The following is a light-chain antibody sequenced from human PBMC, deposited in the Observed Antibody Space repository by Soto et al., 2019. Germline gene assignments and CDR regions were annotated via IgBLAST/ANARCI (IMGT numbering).Light chain of an antibody. CDR1: QSITNNY. CDR3: QQYGGSPPT. J-gene: IGKJ1*01. Sequence: EIVLTQSPGTLSLSPGERATLSCRASQSITNNYLAWYQQRPGQAPGLLIYGASSRATGVPDRFSGSGSGTAFTLTITRLEPEDFAVYFCQQYGGSPPTFGQGTTVEIK. CDR2: GAS. V-gene: IGKV3-20*01.